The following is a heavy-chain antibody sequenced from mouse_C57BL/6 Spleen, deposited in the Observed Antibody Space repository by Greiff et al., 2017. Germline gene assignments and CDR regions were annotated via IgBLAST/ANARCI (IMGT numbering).Heavy chain of an antibody. Sequence: VQLQQSGPELVKPGASVKISCKASGYSFTGYFMNWVMQSHGKSLEWIGRINPYNGDTFYNQKFKGKATLTVDKSSSTAHMELRSLTSEDSAVYYCAREPHYYAMDYWGQGTSVTVSS. CDR1: GYSFTGYF. CDR2: INPYNGDT. J-gene: IGHJ4*01. CDR3: AREPHYYAMDY. V-gene: IGHV1-20*01.